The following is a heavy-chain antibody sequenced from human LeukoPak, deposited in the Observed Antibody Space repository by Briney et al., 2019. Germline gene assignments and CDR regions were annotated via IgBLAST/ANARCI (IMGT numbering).Heavy chain of an antibody. CDR1: GGSISSSSYY. CDR3: AREDYGPPPYYFDY. CDR2: IYYSGST. Sequence: SETLSLTCTVSGGSISSSSYYWGWIRQPPGKGLEWIGSIYYSGSTYYNPSLKSRVTISVDTSKNQFSLKLSSVTAADTAVYYCAREDYGPPPYYFDYWGQGTLVTVSS. V-gene: IGHV4-39*07. J-gene: IGHJ4*02. D-gene: IGHD4/OR15-4a*01.